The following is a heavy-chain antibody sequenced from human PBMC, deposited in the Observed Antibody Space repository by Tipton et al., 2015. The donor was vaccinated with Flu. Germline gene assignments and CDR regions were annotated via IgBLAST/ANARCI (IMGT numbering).Heavy chain of an antibody. CDR1: GGSISSYY. Sequence: TLSLTCTVSGGSISSYYWSWIRQPPGKGLEWIGYIYYSGSTNYNPSLKSRVTISVDTSKNQFSLKLSSVTAADTAVYYCARLNGVRGIDYWGQGTLVTVSS. J-gene: IGHJ4*02. CDR2: IYYSGST. CDR3: ARLNGVRGIDY. D-gene: IGHD3-10*01. V-gene: IGHV4-59*08.